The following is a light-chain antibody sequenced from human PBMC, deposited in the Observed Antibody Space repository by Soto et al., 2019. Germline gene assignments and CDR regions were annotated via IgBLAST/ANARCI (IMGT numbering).Light chain of an antibody. J-gene: IGKJ2*01. CDR3: LQDYSYPYT. V-gene: IGKV1-6*01. CDR1: QGIRND. CDR2: AAS. Sequence: AIQMTQSPSSLSASVGDRVTITCRASQGIRNDLGWYQQKPGRAPKLLIYAASSLHSGVPSRFSGSGSGTDFTLTISSLQHEDFATYYCLQDYSYPYTFGQGTKLEIK.